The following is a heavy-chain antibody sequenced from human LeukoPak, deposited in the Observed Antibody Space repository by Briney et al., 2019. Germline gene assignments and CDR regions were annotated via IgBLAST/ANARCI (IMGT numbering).Heavy chain of an antibody. J-gene: IGHJ3*02. Sequence: SETLSLTCAVYGGSFSGYYWSWIRQPPGKGLEWIGEINHSGSTNYNPSLKSRVTISVDTSKNQFSLKLSSVTAADTAVYYCARYPRRLQQLVRRAFDIWGQGTMVTVSS. CDR3: ARYPRRLQQLVRRAFDI. CDR2: INHSGST. V-gene: IGHV4-34*01. CDR1: GGSFSGYY. D-gene: IGHD6-13*01.